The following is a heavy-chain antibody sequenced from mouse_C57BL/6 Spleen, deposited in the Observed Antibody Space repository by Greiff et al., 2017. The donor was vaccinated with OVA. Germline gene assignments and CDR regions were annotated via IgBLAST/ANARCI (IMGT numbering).Heavy chain of an antibody. J-gene: IGHJ2*01. CDR3: ARGTFYYGPDY. CDR2: IDPSDSYT. D-gene: IGHD1-1*01. CDR1: GYTFTSYW. V-gene: IGHV1-69*01. Sequence: QVQLKQPGAELVMPGASVKLSCKASGYTFTSYWMHWVKQRPGQGLEWIGEIDPSDSYTNYNQKFKGKSTLTVDKSSSTAYMQLSSLTSEDSAVYYCARGTFYYGPDYWGQGTTLTVSS.